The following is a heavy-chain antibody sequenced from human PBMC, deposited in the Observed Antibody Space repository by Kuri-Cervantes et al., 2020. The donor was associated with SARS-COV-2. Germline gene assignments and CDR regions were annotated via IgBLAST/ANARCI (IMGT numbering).Heavy chain of an antibody. CDR3: ARALGRMDV. Sequence: ASVKVSCKASGYTFTSYAMHWVRQAPGQGLEWMGIINPSGGSTSYAQKFQGRVTITADKSTSTAYMELSSLRSEDTAVYYCARALGRMDVWGQGTTVTVSS. V-gene: IGHV1-46*01. CDR1: GYTFTSYA. J-gene: IGHJ6*02. CDR2: INPSGGST.